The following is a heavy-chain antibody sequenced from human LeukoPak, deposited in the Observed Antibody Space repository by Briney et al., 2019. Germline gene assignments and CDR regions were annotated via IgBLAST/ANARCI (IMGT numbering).Heavy chain of an antibody. CDR1: GFTFSDYN. Sequence: GGSLRLSCAASGFTFSDYNMNWVRQAPGKGLEWVSYITNGGSTIHHADSVKGRFTISRDNAKKTLYLQMNSLRAEDTAVYYCARSIGLTGGGVDVWGQGITVTV. V-gene: IGHV3-11*01. D-gene: IGHD3-9*01. CDR2: ITNGGSTI. CDR3: ARSIGLTGGGVDV. J-gene: IGHJ6*02.